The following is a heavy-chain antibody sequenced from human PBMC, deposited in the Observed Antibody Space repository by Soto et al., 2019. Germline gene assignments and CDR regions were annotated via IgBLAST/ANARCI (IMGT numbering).Heavy chain of an antibody. D-gene: IGHD3-3*01. CDR2: FDPEDGET. J-gene: IGHJ6*03. CDR1: GYTLTELS. Sequence: AASVKVSCKVSGYTLTELSMHWVRQAPGKGLEWMGGFDPEDGETICAQKFQGRVTMTEDTSTDTAYMELSSLRSEDTAVYYCARIKYYDFWSGYPNYYMDVWGKGTTVTVSS. V-gene: IGHV1-24*01. CDR3: ARIKYYDFWSGYPNYYMDV.